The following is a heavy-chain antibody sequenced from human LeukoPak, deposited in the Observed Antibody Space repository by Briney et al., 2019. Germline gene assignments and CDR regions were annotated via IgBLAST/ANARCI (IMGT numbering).Heavy chain of an antibody. CDR2: INHSGSS. CDR3: ASGSGYCSGGSCSLDALDI. D-gene: IGHD2-15*01. V-gene: IGHV4-39*07. CDR1: GGSISTSNYY. Sequence: SETLSLTCTVSGGSISTSNYYWGWIRQPPGKGLEWIGEINHSGSSNYNPSLKSRVTISGDTSKNQFSLRLSSVTAADTAVYYCASGSGYCSGGSCSLDALDIWGQGTMVTVSS. J-gene: IGHJ3*02.